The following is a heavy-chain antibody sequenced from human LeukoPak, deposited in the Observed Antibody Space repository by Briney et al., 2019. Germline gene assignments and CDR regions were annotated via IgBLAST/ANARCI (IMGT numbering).Heavy chain of an antibody. J-gene: IGHJ4*02. CDR3: AKSTRRIPAATMGFDY. D-gene: IGHD2-2*01. CDR2: ISGSGGST. CDR1: GFTFSSYA. V-gene: IGHV3-23*01. Sequence: PGGSLRLSCAASGFTFSSYAMGWVRQAPGKGLEWVSAISGSGGSTYYADSVKGRFTISRDNSKNTLYLQMNSLRAEDTAVYYCAKSTRRIPAATMGFDYWGQGTLVTVSS.